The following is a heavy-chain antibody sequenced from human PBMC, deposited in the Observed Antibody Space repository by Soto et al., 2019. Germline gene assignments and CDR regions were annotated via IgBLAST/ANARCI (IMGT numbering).Heavy chain of an antibody. CDR1: GFTFSSYA. Sequence: GGSLRLSCAASGFTFSSYAMHWVRQAPGKGLEWVAVISYDGSNKYYADSVKGRFTISRDNSKNTLYLQMNSLRAEDTAVYYCARRYGPSSAFDIWGQGTMVTVSS. V-gene: IGHV3-30-3*01. CDR2: ISYDGSNK. CDR3: ARRYGPSSAFDI. J-gene: IGHJ3*02. D-gene: IGHD2-2*01.